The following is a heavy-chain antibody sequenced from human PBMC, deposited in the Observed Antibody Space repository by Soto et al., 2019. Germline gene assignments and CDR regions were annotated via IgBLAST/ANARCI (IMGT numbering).Heavy chain of an antibody. CDR2: ISSSSSYI. CDR3: ARGGDDYSNYLDY. Sequence: GGSLRLSCAASGFTFSSYSMNWVRQAPGKGLEWVSSISSSSSYIYYADSVKGRFTISRDNAKNSLYLQMNSLRAEDTAVYYCARGGDDYSNYLDYWGQGTLVTVSS. J-gene: IGHJ4*02. CDR1: GFTFSSYS. V-gene: IGHV3-21*01. D-gene: IGHD4-4*01.